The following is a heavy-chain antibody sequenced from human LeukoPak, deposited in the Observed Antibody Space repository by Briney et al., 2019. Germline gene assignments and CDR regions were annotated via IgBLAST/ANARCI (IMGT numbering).Heavy chain of an antibody. CDR2: INVGNGNT. D-gene: IGHD2-2*01. CDR3: ARVQSAYCSSTSCYGGYFDY. Sequence: ASVKVSCKASGYTFTSYAMHWVRQAPGQRLEWMGWINVGNGNTKHSQKFQGRVTITRDTSASTAYMELSSLRSEDTAVYYCARVQSAYCSSTSCYGGYFDYWGQGTLVTVSS. CDR1: GYTFTSYA. J-gene: IGHJ4*02. V-gene: IGHV1-3*01.